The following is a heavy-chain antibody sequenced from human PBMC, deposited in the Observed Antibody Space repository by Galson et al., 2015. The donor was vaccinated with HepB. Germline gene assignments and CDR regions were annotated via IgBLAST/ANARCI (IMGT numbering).Heavy chain of an antibody. CDR2: ISGSGGST. CDR1: GFTFSNNG. D-gene: IGHD3-10*01. V-gene: IGHV3-23*01. Sequence: LRLSCAATGFTFSNNGMTWVRQAPGKGLEWVSAISGSGGSTYYADSVKGRFTISRDNSTNTLYLQMDSLRAEDTAVYYCAKILTYGREGQDSYYYYMDVWGKGTTVTVSS. J-gene: IGHJ6*03. CDR3: AKILTYGREGQDSYYYYMDV.